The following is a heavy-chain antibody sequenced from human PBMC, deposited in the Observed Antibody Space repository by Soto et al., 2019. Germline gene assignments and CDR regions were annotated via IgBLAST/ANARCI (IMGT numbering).Heavy chain of an antibody. J-gene: IGHJ4*02. CDR2: ISYSGST. V-gene: IGHV4-59*01. CDR3: ARADPDASVGY. CDR1: GGSMSSYY. D-gene: IGHD2-15*01. Sequence: LSLTCTVSGGSMSSYYWTWLRQSPGRGLEWIGYISYSGSTYYNPSLKSRVTISADTSKNQFSLRMNSMIAADTAVYYCARADPDASVGYWGQGTLVTVSS.